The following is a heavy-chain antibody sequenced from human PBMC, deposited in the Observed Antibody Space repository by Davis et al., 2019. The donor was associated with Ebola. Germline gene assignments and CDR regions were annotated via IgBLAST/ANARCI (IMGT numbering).Heavy chain of an antibody. CDR2: IIPIFGTA. Sequence: SVKVSCKASGGTFSSYAISWVRQAPGQGLEWMGGIIPIFGTASYAQKFQGRVTITADESTTTAYMELSSLRSDDTAVYYCARGGFLDYDILTAYYPYDYWGQGTLVTVSS. V-gene: IGHV1-69*13. CDR1: GGTFSSYA. D-gene: IGHD3-9*01. J-gene: IGHJ4*02. CDR3: ARGGFLDYDILTAYYPYDY.